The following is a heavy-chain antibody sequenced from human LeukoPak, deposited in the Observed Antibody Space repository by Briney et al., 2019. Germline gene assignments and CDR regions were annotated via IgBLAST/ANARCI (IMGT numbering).Heavy chain of an antibody. V-gene: IGHV3-33*01. CDR1: GFTFSSYG. Sequence: GGSLRLSCAASGFTFSSYGMHWVRQAPGKGLEWVAVIWYDGSNKYYADSVKGRFTISRDNSKNTLYLQMNSLRAEDTAVYYCARDPYSYYYYGMDGWVQGTTVTVSS. CDR2: IWYDGSNK. J-gene: IGHJ6*02. CDR3: ARDPYSYYYYGMDG. D-gene: IGHD2-15*01.